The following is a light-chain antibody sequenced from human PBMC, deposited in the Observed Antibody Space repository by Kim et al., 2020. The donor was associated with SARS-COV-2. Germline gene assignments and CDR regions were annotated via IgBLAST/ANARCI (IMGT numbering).Light chain of an antibody. CDR3: QQYGRSPLT. Sequence: SPGERVTLSCRASQSVSSNYLAWYQQKPGRAPRLLIYAASNRATGISDRFSGSGSGTEFTLTIGRLEPEDFAVYYCQQYGRSPLTFGGGTKVDIK. V-gene: IGKV3-20*01. J-gene: IGKJ4*01. CDR2: AAS. CDR1: QSVSSNY.